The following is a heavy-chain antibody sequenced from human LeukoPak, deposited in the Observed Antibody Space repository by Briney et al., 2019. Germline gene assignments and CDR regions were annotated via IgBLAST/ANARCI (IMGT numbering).Heavy chain of an antibody. CDR3: AGAGGGRYSYGAYYYYGMDV. CDR2: IIPIFGTA. V-gene: IGHV1-69*13. J-gene: IGHJ6*04. CDR1: GGTFSSYA. D-gene: IGHD5-18*01. Sequence: SVKVSCKASGGTFSSYAISWVRQAPGQGLEWMGGIIPIFGTANYAQKFQGRVTITADESTSTAYMELSSLRSEDTAVYYCAGAGGGRYSYGAYYYYGMDVWGKGTTVTVSS.